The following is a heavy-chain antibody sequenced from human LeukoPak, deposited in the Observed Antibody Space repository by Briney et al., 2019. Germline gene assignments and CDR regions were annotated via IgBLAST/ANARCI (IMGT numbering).Heavy chain of an antibody. V-gene: IGHV3-21*01. J-gene: IGHJ3*02. CDR3: ARDGPLNYYDSSGYYGSNAFDI. CDR2: ISSSSSYI. Sequence: GGSLRLSCAASGFTFSSYSMNWVRQAPGKGLEWVSSISSSSSYIYYADSVKGRFTISRDNAKNSLYLQMNNLRAEDTAVYYCARDGPLNYYDSSGYYGSNAFDIWGQGTMVTVSS. CDR1: GFTFSSYS. D-gene: IGHD3-22*01.